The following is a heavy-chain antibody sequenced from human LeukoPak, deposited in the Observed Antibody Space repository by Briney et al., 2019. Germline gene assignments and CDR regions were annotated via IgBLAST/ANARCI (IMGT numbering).Heavy chain of an antibody. Sequence: GGSLRLSCAASGFTFSSYSMNWVRQAPGKGLEWFSSISRSSSYIYYADSVSGRVNISRDNAKNSLYLQMNSLRAEDTAVYYCARDLGSSSWYGEGYCSGGSCAADYWGQGTLVTVSS. CDR1: GFTFSSYS. D-gene: IGHD2-15*01. CDR3: ARDLGSSSWYGEGYCSGGSCAADY. J-gene: IGHJ4*02. CDR2: ISRSSSYI. V-gene: IGHV3-21*01.